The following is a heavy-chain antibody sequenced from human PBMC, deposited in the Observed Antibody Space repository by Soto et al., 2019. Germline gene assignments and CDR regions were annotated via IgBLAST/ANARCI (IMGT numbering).Heavy chain of an antibody. J-gene: IGHJ5*02. CDR3: ARHGEGAAAGKTRWFDP. V-gene: IGHV4-39*01. CDR2: IYYSGST. D-gene: IGHD6-13*01. Sequence: QLQLQESGPGLVKPSETLSLTCTVSGGSISSSSYYWGWIRQPPGKGLEWIGSIYYSGSTYYNPSLKSRVIISVDTSKNQFSLKLSSVTAADTAVYYCARHGEGAAAGKTRWFDPWGQGTLVTVSS. CDR1: GGSISSSSYY.